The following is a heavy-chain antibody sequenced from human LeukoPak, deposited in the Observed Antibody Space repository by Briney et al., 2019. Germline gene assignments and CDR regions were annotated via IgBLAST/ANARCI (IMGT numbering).Heavy chain of an antibody. Sequence: GGSPRLSCAASGFTFSDYYMSWIRQAPGKGLEWVSYISSSGSTIYYADSVKGRFTISRDNAKNSLYLQMNSLRAEDTAVYYCAKIIVGASADDAFDIWGQGTMVTVSS. CDR2: ISSSGSTI. D-gene: IGHD1-26*01. J-gene: IGHJ3*02. CDR3: AKIIVGASADDAFDI. V-gene: IGHV3-11*04. CDR1: GFTFSDYY.